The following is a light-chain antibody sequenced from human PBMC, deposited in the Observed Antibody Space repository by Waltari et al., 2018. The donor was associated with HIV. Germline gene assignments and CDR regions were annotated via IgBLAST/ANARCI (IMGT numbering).Light chain of an antibody. CDR2: SNN. V-gene: IGLV1-44*01. CDR1: RSNIGTNT. J-gene: IGLJ2*01. Sequence: QSVLTQPPSASETPGQSVTISCSGSRSNIGTNTVNWYQHLPGTAPQLLIYSNNQLPAGVPDRCAGSKSGTSASLAISGLQSGDEAAYYCSTWDDSLNGVVFGGGTKLTVL. CDR3: STWDDSLNGVV.